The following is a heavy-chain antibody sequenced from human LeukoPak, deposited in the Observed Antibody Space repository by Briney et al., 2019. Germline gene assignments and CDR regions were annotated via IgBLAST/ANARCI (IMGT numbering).Heavy chain of an antibody. V-gene: IGHV3-21*01. J-gene: IGHJ4*02. D-gene: IGHD3-22*01. CDR1: GFTFSSYS. Sequence: GGSLRLSCAASGFTFSSYSMNWVRQAPGKGLEWVSSISGSSSYIYYADSVKGRFTISRDNAKNSLYLQMNSLRAEDTAVYYCARDLYYYDSSGGIDYWGQGTLVTVSS. CDR3: ARDLYYYDSSGGIDY. CDR2: ISGSSSYI.